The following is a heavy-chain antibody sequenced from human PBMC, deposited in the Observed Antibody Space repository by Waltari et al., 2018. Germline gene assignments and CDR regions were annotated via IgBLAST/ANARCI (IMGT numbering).Heavy chain of an antibody. Sequence: QVQLVQSGAEVKTPGASVKVSCKTSGYPFRSYGITWVRRAPGQGLEWMGWINTYNDNTKYAQKLQDRVTLTTDTSATTAYMELRSLTSDDTAVYYCARPYSSGLTYYFDSWGQGTLVTVSS. D-gene: IGHD2-21*01. CDR1: GYPFRSYG. CDR2: INTYNDNT. V-gene: IGHV1-18*01. CDR3: ARPYSSGLTYYFDS. J-gene: IGHJ4*02.